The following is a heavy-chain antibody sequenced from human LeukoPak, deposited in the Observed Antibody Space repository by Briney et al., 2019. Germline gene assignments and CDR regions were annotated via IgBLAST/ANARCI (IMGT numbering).Heavy chain of an antibody. D-gene: IGHD2-2*01. J-gene: IGHJ4*02. Sequence: GGSLRLSCAASGFTFSSYAMSWVRQAPGKGLEWVSAISGSGGSTYYADSVKGRFTISRDNSKNTLYLQMNSLRVEDTAVYYCAKFIVLVPAAYHYWGQGTLVTVSS. CDR1: GFTFSSYA. CDR2: ISGSGGST. CDR3: AKFIVLVPAAYHY. V-gene: IGHV3-23*01.